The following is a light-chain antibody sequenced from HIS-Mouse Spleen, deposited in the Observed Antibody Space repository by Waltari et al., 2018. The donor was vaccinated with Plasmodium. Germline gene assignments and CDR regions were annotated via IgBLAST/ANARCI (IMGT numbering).Light chain of an antibody. CDR2: GAS. Sequence: EIVMTQSPAPLSVSPGARATLSCRASQIVSSNLAWYQQKPGQAPRLLIYGASTRATGIPARFSGSGPGTEFTLTISSLQSEDFAVYYCQQYNNWSFTFGPGTKVDIK. J-gene: IGKJ3*01. CDR3: QQYNNWSFT. V-gene: IGKV3-15*01. CDR1: QIVSSN.